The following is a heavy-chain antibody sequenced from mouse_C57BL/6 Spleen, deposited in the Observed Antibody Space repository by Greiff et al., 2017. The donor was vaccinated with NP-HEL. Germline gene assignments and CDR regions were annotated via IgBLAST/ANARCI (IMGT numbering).Heavy chain of an antibody. CDR3: ARGDYGSSYGYWYFDV. Sequence: QVQLKQPGAELVRPGTSVKLSCKASGYTFTSYWMHWVKQRPGQGLEWIGVIDPSDSYTNYNQKFKGKATLTVDTSSSTAYMQLSSLTSEDSAVYYCARGDYGSSYGYWYFDVWGTGTTVTVSS. V-gene: IGHV1-59*01. CDR2: IDPSDSYT. CDR1: GYTFTSYW. D-gene: IGHD1-1*01. J-gene: IGHJ1*03.